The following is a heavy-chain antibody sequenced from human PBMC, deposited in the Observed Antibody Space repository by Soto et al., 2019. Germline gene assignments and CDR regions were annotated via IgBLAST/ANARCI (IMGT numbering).Heavy chain of an antibody. Sequence: ASVKVSCKASGYTFNTYGISWVRQAPGQGLEWMGWISGYNGDTNYAQKFQGRVTMTVDTSTTTAFMELTSLTSDDRAVYYCAKNGQPPYYYYGMDVWGQGTTVTVSS. D-gene: IGHD2-8*01. V-gene: IGHV1-18*01. CDR3: AKNGQPPYYYYGMDV. J-gene: IGHJ6*02. CDR1: GYTFNTYG. CDR2: ISGYNGDT.